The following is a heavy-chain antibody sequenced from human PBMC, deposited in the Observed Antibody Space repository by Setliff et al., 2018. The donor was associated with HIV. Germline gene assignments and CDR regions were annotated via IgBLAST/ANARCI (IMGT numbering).Heavy chain of an antibody. D-gene: IGHD2-15*01. CDR3: AREHCSGGSCNGLDI. V-gene: IGHV4-4*09. Sequence: PSETLSLTCTVSGGSISTSYWNWIRQPPGKGLEWIAYIYISGTTNYNPSLKSRVTISLDTSRNQFSLKLGSVTAADTAMYYCAREHCSGGSCNGLDIWGQGTMVTVSS. CDR1: GGSISTSY. J-gene: IGHJ3*02. CDR2: IYISGTT.